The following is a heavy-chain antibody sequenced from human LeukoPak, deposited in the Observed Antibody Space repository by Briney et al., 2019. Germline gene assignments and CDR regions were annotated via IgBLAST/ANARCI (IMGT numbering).Heavy chain of an antibody. J-gene: IGHJ6*02. CDR3: ARGRVVTALYYYYGMDV. V-gene: IGHV1-2*02. D-gene: IGHD2-21*02. CDR2: INPNSGGT. Sequence: PWASVKVSCKASGYTLAGYYMHLVRQATGQGLEWMGWINPNSGGTNYAQKFQGRVTMTRDTSISTAYMELSRLRSDDTAVYYCARGRVVTALYYYYGMDVWGQGTTVTVSS. CDR1: GYTLAGYY.